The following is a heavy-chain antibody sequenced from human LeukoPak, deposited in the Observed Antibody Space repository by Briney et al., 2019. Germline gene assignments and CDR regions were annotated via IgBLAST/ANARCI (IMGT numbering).Heavy chain of an antibody. V-gene: IGHV4-4*02. CDR1: GGSISPTYW. J-gene: IGHJ3*02. CDR3: ARRRGYGSGSYYNIALDI. D-gene: IGHD3-10*01. CDR2: IYHSGIT. Sequence: PSETLSLTCAVSGGSISPTYWWSWVRQPPGEGLEWIGEIYHSGITNYNPSLKSRLTISLDKSKNHFSLKLSSVTAADTAVYYCARRRGYGSGSYYNIALDIWGQGTMVTVSS.